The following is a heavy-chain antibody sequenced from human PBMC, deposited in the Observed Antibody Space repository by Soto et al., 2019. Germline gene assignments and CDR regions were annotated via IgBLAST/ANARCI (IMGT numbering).Heavy chain of an antibody. Sequence: QVQLAQSGAEVKKPGASVKVSCKASGYTFTSYGISWVRQAPGQGLEWMGWISAYNGNTNYAQKLQGRVTMTTDTSTSTDYMELRSLRSDDTAVYYCARVGPYAVYYYYGMDVWGQGTTVTVSS. D-gene: IGHD2-8*01. J-gene: IGHJ6*02. V-gene: IGHV1-18*01. CDR2: ISAYNGNT. CDR1: GYTFTSYG. CDR3: ARVGPYAVYYYYGMDV.